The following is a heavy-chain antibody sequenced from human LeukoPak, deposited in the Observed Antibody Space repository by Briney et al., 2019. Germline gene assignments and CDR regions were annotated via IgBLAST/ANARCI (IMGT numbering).Heavy chain of an antibody. CDR1: GFTFSSYG. Sequence: GRSLRLSCAASGFTFSSYGMSWVRQAPGKGLEWVSGISGSGGSTDYADSVKGRFTISRDNSKNTLYLQVNSLRVEDTALYYCAKRGNSWDLFDYWGQGTLSPSPQ. CDR3: AKRGNSWDLFDY. CDR2: ISGSGGST. J-gene: IGHJ4*02. D-gene: IGHD6-13*01. V-gene: IGHV3-23*01.